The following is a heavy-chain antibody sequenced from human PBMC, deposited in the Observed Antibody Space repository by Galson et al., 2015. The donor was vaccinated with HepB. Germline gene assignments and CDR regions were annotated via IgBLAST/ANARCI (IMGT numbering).Heavy chain of an antibody. V-gene: IGHV1-69*13. CDR1: GGTFSSYA. D-gene: IGHD3-22*01. J-gene: IGHJ5*02. Sequence: SVKVSCKASGGTFSSYAISWVRQAPGQGLEWMGGIIPIFGTANYAQKFQGRVTITADESTSTAYMELSSLRSEDTAVYYCARAPNPPTYYYDSSGYYFNWFDPWGQGTLVTVSS. CDR2: IIPIFGTA. CDR3: ARAPNPPTYYYDSSGYYFNWFDP.